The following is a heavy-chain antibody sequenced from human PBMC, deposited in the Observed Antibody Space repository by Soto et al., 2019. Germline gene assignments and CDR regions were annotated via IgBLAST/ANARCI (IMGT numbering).Heavy chain of an antibody. J-gene: IGHJ3*02. Sequence: QVQLVQSGAEVKKPGSSVKVSCKASGGTFSSYAISWVRQAPGQGLEWMGGIIPIFGTANYAQKFQGRVTSTADEYTSTAYMELSSLTSEDTAVYYCAIRTTGTTGAFEIWGQGTMVTVSS. D-gene: IGHD1-1*01. CDR3: AIRTTGTTGAFEI. V-gene: IGHV1-69*12. CDR1: GGTFSSYA. CDR2: IIPIFGTA.